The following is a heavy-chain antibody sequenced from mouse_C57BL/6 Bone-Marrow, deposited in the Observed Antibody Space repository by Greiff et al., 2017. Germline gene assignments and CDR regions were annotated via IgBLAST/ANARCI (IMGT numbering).Heavy chain of an antibody. D-gene: IGHD2-4*01. J-gene: IGHJ4*01. Sequence: QVQLQQSGAELARPGASVQLSCKASGYTFTSSGISWVQQRTGQGLELIGELSPRSGNTYYNEKFKGKATLTADKSSSTAYMELRSLTSEDSAVYFCARSNIYYDYEGYAMDYWGQGTSVTVSS. CDR3: ARSNIYYDYEGYAMDY. CDR1: GYTFTSSG. CDR2: LSPRSGNT. V-gene: IGHV1-81*01.